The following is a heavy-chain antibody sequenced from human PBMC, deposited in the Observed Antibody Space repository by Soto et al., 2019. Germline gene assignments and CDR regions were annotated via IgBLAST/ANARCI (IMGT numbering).Heavy chain of an antibody. J-gene: IGHJ4*02. Sequence: GFLRLSCAASGFSVTSNYMTWVRQAPGKGLECVSVIYAGGNTYYPDSVKGRFTISSDNSKNTLFLQMNNLRAEDTAVYYCARVTTFYDILTSSYALNYFDYWGQGTRVTVSS. CDR2: IYAGGNT. CDR3: ARVTTFYDILTSSYALNYFDY. D-gene: IGHD3-9*01. CDR1: GFSVTSNY. V-gene: IGHV3-53*01.